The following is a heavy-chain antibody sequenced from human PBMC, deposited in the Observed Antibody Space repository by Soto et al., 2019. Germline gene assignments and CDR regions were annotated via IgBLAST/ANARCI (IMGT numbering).Heavy chain of an antibody. Sequence: GESLKISCKGSGYSFTSYWISWVRQLPSKGLEWMGRIDPRASYTNYSPSFQGHVTISTDKSISTACLRWGSRKASDTAMYYCARSFHSSSWYPDSGQGTFVTVSS. CDR3: ARSFHSSSWYPD. CDR1: GYSFTSYW. D-gene: IGHD6-13*01. V-gene: IGHV5-10-1*01. J-gene: IGHJ4*02. CDR2: IDPRASYT.